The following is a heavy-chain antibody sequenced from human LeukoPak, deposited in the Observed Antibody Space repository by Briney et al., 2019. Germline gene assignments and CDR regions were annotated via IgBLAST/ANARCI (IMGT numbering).Heavy chain of an antibody. J-gene: IGHJ6*03. CDR1: GFTFSSSA. D-gene: IGHD4-17*01. CDR3: ARDGTVTNYYYYYYMDV. V-gene: IGHV3-23*01. Sequence: GGSLRLSCAASGFTFSSSAMSWVRQAPGKGLEWVSTISGSDSSTHYADSVKGRFTISRDNSKNTLYLQMNSLRAEDTAVYYCARDGTVTNYYYYYYMDVWGKGTTVTVSS. CDR2: ISGSDSST.